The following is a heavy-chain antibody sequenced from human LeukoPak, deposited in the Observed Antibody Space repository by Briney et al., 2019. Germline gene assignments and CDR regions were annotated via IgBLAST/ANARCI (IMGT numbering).Heavy chain of an antibody. D-gene: IGHD2-15*01. V-gene: IGHV3-11*04. Sequence: GGSLRLSCAASEFNFKKAWMSWVHQAPGKGLEWVSYISSSGSTIYYADSVKGRFTISRDNAKNSLYLQMNSLRDEDTAVYYCATLGRVVVVVAATQSWFDPWGQGTLVTVSS. CDR3: ATLGRVVVVVAATQSWFDP. CDR1: EFNFKKAW. CDR2: ISSSGSTI. J-gene: IGHJ5*02.